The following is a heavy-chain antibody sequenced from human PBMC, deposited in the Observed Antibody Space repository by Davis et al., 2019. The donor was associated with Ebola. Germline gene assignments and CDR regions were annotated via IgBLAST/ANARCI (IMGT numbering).Heavy chain of an antibody. J-gene: IGHJ6*02. Sequence: PGGSLRLSCAASGFTFSSYGMHWVRQAPGKGLEWVAFIRYDGSNKYYAESVKGRFTISRDNSKNTLYLQMNSLRAEDTAVYYCAKDARNKVDIVVLVDAPLGGMDVWGQGTTVTVSS. CDR3: AKDARNKVDIVVLVDAPLGGMDV. V-gene: IGHV3-30*02. CDR1: GFTFSSYG. D-gene: IGHD2-15*01. CDR2: IRYDGSNK.